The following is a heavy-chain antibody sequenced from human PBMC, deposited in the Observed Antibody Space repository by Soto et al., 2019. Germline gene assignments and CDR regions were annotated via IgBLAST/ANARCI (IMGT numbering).Heavy chain of an antibody. CDR3: AHTRAIVVIVAEDEYFQH. Sequence: QITLKESGPPLVKPTQTLTLTCTFSGFSLSTSGVGVGWIRQPPGKGLEWLALIYWDDDKRYSPSLKSRLTITKDTSKNHVVLTMTNVDPADTATYYCAHTRAIVVIVAEDEYFQHWGQGTLVTVSS. V-gene: IGHV2-5*02. CDR1: GFSLSTSGVG. D-gene: IGHD3-22*01. CDR2: IYWDDDK. J-gene: IGHJ1*01.